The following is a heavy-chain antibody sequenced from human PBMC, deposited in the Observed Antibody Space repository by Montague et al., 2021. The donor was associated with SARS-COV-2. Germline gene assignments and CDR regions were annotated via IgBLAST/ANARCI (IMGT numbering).Heavy chain of an antibody. V-gene: IGHV4-59*01. J-gene: IGHJ5*02. CDR3: ARATSVRGAVSWFDP. Sequence: SETRSLTCSVSGGSMSSYHWVWIRQPPGKGLEWIGYINSNGGTNDNPSLRSRLTMSVDTSKNRFSLQLRSMTPADTAVYFCARATSVRGAVSWFDPWGQGILVTVSS. CDR2: INSNGGT. D-gene: IGHD3-10*01. CDR1: GGSMSSYH.